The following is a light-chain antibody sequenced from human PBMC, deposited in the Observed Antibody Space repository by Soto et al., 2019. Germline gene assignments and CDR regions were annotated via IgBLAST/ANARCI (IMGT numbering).Light chain of an antibody. CDR1: QSVRSD. J-gene: IGKJ1*01. Sequence: EIVFTQSPCTLSLSPGERATLSCRASQSVRSDYLAWYQQKPGQAPRLHIYGASTRATGIPDRFTGSGSGTDFTLTISSLQSEDFAVYYCQQYNNWPWTFGQGTKVDIK. CDR2: GAS. V-gene: IGKV3D-15*01. CDR3: QQYNNWPWT.